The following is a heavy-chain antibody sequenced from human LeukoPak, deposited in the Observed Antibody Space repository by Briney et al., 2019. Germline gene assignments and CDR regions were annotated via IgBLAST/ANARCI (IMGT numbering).Heavy chain of an antibody. Sequence: SETLSLTCAVYGGSFSGYYWSWIRQPPGKGLEWIGEINHSGSTNYNPSLKSRVTISVDTSKNQLSLKVSSMTAADTAVYYCASSTGDPPYDALDTWGQGTMVTVSS. CDR2: INHSGST. CDR1: GGSFSGYY. J-gene: IGHJ3*02. D-gene: IGHD7-27*01. V-gene: IGHV4-34*01. CDR3: ASSTGDPPYDALDT.